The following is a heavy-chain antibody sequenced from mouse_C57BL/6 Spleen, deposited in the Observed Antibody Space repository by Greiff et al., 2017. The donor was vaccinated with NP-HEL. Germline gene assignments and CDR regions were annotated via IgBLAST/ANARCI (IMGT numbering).Heavy chain of an antibody. CDR3: ARGGTTVPYWYFDV. CDR2: IDPSDSYT. Sequence: QVQLQQPGAELVKPGASVKLSCKASGYTFTSYWMQWVKQRPGQGLEWIGEIDPSDSYTNYNQKFKGKATLTVDTSSSTAYMQLSSLTSEDSAVYYCARGGTTVPYWYFDVWGTGTTVTVSS. V-gene: IGHV1-50*01. D-gene: IGHD1-1*01. CDR1: GYTFTSYW. J-gene: IGHJ1*03.